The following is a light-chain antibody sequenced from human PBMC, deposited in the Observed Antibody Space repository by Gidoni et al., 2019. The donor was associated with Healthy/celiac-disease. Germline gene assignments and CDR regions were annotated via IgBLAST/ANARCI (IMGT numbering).Light chain of an antibody. J-gene: IGLJ3*02. V-gene: IGLV1-40*01. CDR3: QSYDSSLSGSRV. Sequence: QSVLTQSPSVSAAPGQRVPISCTGSSSNTGAGYDVHWYQQHPGTAPKPLIYGNRNRPSGVPDRFSGSKAGTSASLAITGLQAEDEADYYCQSYDSSLSGSRVFGGGTKLTVL. CDR2: GNR. CDR1: SSNTGAGYD.